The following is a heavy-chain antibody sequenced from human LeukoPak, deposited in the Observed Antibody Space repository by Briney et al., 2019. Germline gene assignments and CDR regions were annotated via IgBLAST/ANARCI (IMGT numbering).Heavy chain of an antibody. J-gene: IGHJ4*02. CDR2: LYYTGNT. V-gene: IGHV4-39*01. CDR3: ARQGLNYYDSSGSPPRLYYFDY. Sequence: KSSETLSLTCTVSGGSISSYYWGWIRQPPGKGLEWIGSLYYTGNTYYNPSLKSRVTISVDTSKNQFSLKLSSVTVADTAVYYCARQGLNYYDSSGSPPRLYYFDYWGQGTLVTVSS. CDR1: GGSISSYY. D-gene: IGHD3-22*01.